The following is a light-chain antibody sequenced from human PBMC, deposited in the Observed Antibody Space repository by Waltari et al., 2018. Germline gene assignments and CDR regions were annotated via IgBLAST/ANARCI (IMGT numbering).Light chain of an antibody. V-gene: IGLV3-1*01. Sequence: SYELTQPPSVSVSPGQTATLTCSGDKLGEKYACWYQPKPGQSPLLVIYQDSQRPSGIPERFSGSNSGNTATLTISGTQAMDEADYYCQAWDSSTAIFGGGTKLTVL. CDR3: QAWDSSTAI. CDR2: QDS. CDR1: KLGEKY. J-gene: IGLJ2*01.